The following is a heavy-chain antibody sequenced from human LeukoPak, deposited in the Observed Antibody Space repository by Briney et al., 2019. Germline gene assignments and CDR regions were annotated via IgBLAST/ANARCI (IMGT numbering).Heavy chain of an antibody. Sequence: SSETLSLTCTVSGGSMSSSSYYWGWIRQPPGKGLEWIGSIYYSGTTHYNPSLESRVTISVDTSKNQFSLKLASVTAADTAVYYCAKGAGGFSYYNWFDPWGQGTLVTVSS. D-gene: IGHD5-18*01. CDR1: GGSMSSSSYY. V-gene: IGHV4-39*07. CDR2: IYYSGTT. CDR3: AKGAGGFSYYNWFDP. J-gene: IGHJ5*02.